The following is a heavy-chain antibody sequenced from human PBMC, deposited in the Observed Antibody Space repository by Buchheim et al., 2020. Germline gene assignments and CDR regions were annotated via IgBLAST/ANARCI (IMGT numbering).Heavy chain of an antibody. V-gene: IGHV3-66*01. CDR2: IYSGGST. CDR1: GFTVSSNY. D-gene: IGHD3-3*01. J-gene: IGHJ4*02. Sequence: EVQLVESGGGLVQPGGSLRLSCAASGFTVSSNYMSWVRQAPGKGLEWVSVIYSGGSTYYADSVKGRFTISRANSKNTLYLQMNSLRAEDTAVYYCARGMNYDFWSGPEYYFDYWGQGTL. CDR3: ARGMNYDFWSGPEYYFDY.